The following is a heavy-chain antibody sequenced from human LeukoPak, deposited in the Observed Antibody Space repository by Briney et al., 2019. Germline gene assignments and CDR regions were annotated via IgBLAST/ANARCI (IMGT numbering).Heavy chain of an antibody. V-gene: IGHV1-18*01. CDR1: GYTFTNNG. J-gene: IGHJ6*02. CDR2: ISAYNGDR. D-gene: IGHD5-12*01. Sequence: ASVKVSCKTSGYTFTNNGITWVRHAPGQGLEWVGWISAYNGDRKYGQRLQGRVTTTTDTSTSTSYMELRNLRSDDTAVYYCARGAGYSGSRRRNYNYGMDVWGQGTTVTVSS. CDR3: ARGAGYSGSRRRNYNYGMDV.